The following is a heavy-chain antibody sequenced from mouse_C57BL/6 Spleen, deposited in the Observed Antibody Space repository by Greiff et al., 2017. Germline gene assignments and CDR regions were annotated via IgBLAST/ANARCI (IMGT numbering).Heavy chain of an antibody. V-gene: IGHV5-15*01. CDR1: GFTFSDYG. CDR2: ISNLAYSL. D-gene: IGHD2-1*01. CDR3: ARLYYGNPYAMDY. Sequence: EVQGVESGGGLVQPGGSLKLSCAASGFTFSDYGMAWVRQAPRKGPEWVAFISNLAYSLYYAHTVTGRFTISRENAKNTLYLEMSSLRSEDTAMYYCARLYYGNPYAMDYWGQGTSVTVSS. J-gene: IGHJ4*01.